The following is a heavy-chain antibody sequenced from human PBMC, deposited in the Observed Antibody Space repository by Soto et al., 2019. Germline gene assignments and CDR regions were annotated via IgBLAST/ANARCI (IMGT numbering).Heavy chain of an antibody. V-gene: IGHV3-48*01. CDR1: GFTFSRHG. Sequence: GGFLRLSCAASGFTFSRHGFNWVRQAPGKGLEWLSYIDSPSNVIKYADAVKGRFTISRDNAKNSIFLHMKSLRAEDTAIYFCARNGLAAAGDYWGQGTLVTVSS. D-gene: IGHD6-13*01. CDR3: ARNGLAAAGDY. CDR2: IDSPSNVI. J-gene: IGHJ4*02.